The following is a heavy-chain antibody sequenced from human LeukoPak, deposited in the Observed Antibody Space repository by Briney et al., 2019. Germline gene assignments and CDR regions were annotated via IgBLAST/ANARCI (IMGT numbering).Heavy chain of an antibody. CDR1: GFTFSTYD. CDR3: ARGSYYRDYYGMDV. CDR2: ISYDGSNK. D-gene: IGHD1-26*01. J-gene: IGHJ6*02. V-gene: IGHV3-30-3*01. Sequence: GGSLRLSCAASGFTFSTYDMHWVRQAPGKGLEWVAVISYDGSNKYYADSVKGRFTISRDNSKNTLYLQMNSLRAEDTAVYYCARGSYYRDYYGMDVWGQGTTVTVSS.